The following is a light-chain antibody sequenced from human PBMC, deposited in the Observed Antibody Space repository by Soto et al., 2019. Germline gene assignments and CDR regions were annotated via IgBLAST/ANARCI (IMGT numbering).Light chain of an antibody. J-gene: IGKJ5*01. CDR1: QSVGSF. CDR3: QQRNSWPPTFT. Sequence: EILFTQSPATLSLSPGERATLYCRASQSVGSFLAWYQQKPGQAPRLLIYDTSIRATGIPARFSGSGSGTDFTLTISSLEPEDFAVYYCQQRNSWPPTFTFGQGTRLEIK. V-gene: IGKV3-11*01. CDR2: DTS.